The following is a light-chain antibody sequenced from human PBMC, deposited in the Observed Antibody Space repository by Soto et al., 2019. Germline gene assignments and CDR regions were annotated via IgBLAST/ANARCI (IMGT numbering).Light chain of an antibody. Sequence: QSVLTQPPSASGTPGQRVTISCSGGSPNIGSNTVNWYQQFPGTAPKLLISRNSQRPSGVPDRFSGSKSGTSASLAISGLQAEDEADFYWAAWDDSLNGWVFGGGTKLTVL. CDR1: SPNIGSNT. J-gene: IGLJ3*02. CDR2: RNS. V-gene: IGLV1-44*01. CDR3: AAWDDSLNGWV.